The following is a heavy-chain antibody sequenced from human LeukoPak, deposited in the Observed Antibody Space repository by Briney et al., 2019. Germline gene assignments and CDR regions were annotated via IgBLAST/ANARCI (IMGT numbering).Heavy chain of an antibody. Sequence: GGSLRLSCAASAFTVSNNYMTWVRQAPGKGLEWVAVISYDGSNKYYADSVKGRFTITRDNSKNTLYLQMNSLRAEDTAVYYCASITMIVVVTTDYYGMDVWGQGTTVTVSS. CDR1: AFTVSNNY. CDR3: ASITMIVVVTTDYYGMDV. V-gene: IGHV3-30-3*01. J-gene: IGHJ6*02. CDR2: ISYDGSNK. D-gene: IGHD3-22*01.